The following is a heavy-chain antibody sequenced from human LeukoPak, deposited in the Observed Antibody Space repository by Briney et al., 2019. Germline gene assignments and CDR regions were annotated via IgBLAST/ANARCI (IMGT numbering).Heavy chain of an antibody. Sequence: ASVKVSCKASGYTFTSYGISWVRQAPGQGLEWMGWISAYNGNTNYAQKLQGRVTMTTDTSTSTAYMELRSLRSDDTAVYYCAREGGTTVTTEAEDYYYGMDVWGQGTTVTVSS. CDR3: AREGGTTVTTEAEDYYYGMDV. D-gene: IGHD4-17*01. CDR2: ISAYNGNT. V-gene: IGHV1-18*01. J-gene: IGHJ6*02. CDR1: GYTFTSYG.